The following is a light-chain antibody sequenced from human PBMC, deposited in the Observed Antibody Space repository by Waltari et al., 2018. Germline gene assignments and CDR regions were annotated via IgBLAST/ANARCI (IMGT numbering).Light chain of an antibody. Sequence: DIVMTQSPDSLAVSLGEGATITIKSSQSVFYNSNNKHYLAWYQQKVGQPPKLLIYWASSRESGVPDRFSGSVSGTDFTLTISSLQAEDVAVYYCQQYYTAPYSFGQGTKLEIK. CDR2: WAS. V-gene: IGKV4-1*01. CDR1: QSVFYNSNNKHY. CDR3: QQYYTAPYS. J-gene: IGKJ2*03.